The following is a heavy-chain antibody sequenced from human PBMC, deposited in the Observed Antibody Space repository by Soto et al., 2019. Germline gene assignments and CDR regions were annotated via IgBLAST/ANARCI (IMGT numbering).Heavy chain of an antibody. V-gene: IGHV1-69*13. Sequence: SVKVSCKASGGTFSSYAISWVRQAPGQGLEWMGGIIPIFGTANYAQKFLGRVTITADESTSTAYMELSILRSEDTAVYDCARIYFYGSGSYPYYYGMDVWG. CDR2: IIPIFGTA. CDR1: GGTFSSYA. CDR3: ARIYFYGSGSYPYYYGMDV. J-gene: IGHJ6*02. D-gene: IGHD3-10*01.